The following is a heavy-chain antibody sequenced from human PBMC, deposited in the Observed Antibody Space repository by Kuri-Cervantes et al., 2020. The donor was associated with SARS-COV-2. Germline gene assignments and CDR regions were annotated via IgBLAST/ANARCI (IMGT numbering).Heavy chain of an antibody. Sequence: GSLRLSCTVSGGSISSSSYYWGWIRQPPGKGLEWIGSIYYSGSTYYNPSLKSRVTISVDTSKNQFSLKLSSVTAADTAAYYCARELGVPAATYFDYWGQGTLVTVSS. CDR1: GGSISSSSYY. D-gene: IGHD2-2*01. CDR2: IYYSGST. V-gene: IGHV4-39*07. J-gene: IGHJ4*02. CDR3: ARELGVPAATYFDY.